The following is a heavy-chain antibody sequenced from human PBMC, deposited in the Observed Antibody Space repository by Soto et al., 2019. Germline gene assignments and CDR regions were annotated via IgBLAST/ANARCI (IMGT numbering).Heavy chain of an antibody. CDR1: GDSPGSDDW. CDR3: ARNFVYSGHLRLYDTFDV. Sequence: PSETLSLTCAVSGDSPGSDDWWSWVRQSPGKGLEWVGEISHSGSTNYNPSLKSRVTISVDKSNYQFSLRLRSVPAAGTAVYYCARNFVYSGHLRLYDTFDVWGQGKMGPVPS. J-gene: IGHJ3*01. V-gene: IGHV4-4*02. D-gene: IGHD1-26*01. CDR2: ISHSGST.